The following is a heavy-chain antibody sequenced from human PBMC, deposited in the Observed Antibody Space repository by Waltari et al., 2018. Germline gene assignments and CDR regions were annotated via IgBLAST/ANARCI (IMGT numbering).Heavy chain of an antibody. CDR1: GFTFSSYA. J-gene: IGHJ4*02. CDR3: ARDYDSSGYFDY. Sequence: QVQLVESGGGVVQPGRSLRLSCAASGFTFSSYAMHWVRQAPGKGLEWVAVISYDGSNKYYADSVKGRFTISRDNSKNTLYLQMNSLRAEDTAVYYCARDYDSSGYFDYWGQGTLVTASS. V-gene: IGHV3-30-3*01. CDR2: ISYDGSNK. D-gene: IGHD3-22*01.